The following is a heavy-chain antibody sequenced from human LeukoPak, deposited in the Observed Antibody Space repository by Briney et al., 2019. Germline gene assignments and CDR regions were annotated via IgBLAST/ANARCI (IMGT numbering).Heavy chain of an antibody. CDR2: ISYDGSNK. V-gene: IGHV3-30*18. Sequence: GGSLRLSCAASGFTFSSYGMHWVRQAPGKGLEWVAVISYDGSNKYYADSVKGRFTISRDNSKNTLYLQMNSLRAEDPAVYYCAKDVELSYDFWSGYLYAHYYGMDVWGQGTTVTVSS. J-gene: IGHJ6*02. CDR3: AKDVELSYDFWSGYLYAHYYGMDV. D-gene: IGHD3-3*01. CDR1: GFTFSSYG.